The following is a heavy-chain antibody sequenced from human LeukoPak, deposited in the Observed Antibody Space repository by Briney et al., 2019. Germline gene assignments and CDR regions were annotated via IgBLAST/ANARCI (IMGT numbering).Heavy chain of an antibody. CDR3: ARIRIAVAGTPPLFDY. CDR1: GVSFSGYY. V-gene: IGHV4-34*01. CDR2: INHSGST. D-gene: IGHD6-19*01. J-gene: IGHJ4*02. Sequence: SETLSLTCAVYGVSFSGYYWSWLRQPPGKGPEWIGEINHSGSTNYIPSLKTRVTISVDTSKNHFSLKLSSVTAADTAVYYCARIRIAVAGTPPLFDYWGQGTLVTVSS.